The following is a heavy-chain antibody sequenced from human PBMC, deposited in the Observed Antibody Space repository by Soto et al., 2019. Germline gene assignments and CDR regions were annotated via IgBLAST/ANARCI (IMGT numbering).Heavy chain of an antibody. CDR1: GFTFSSYG. J-gene: IGHJ4*02. CDR3: AKDGYYYDSSGYYPDY. CDR2: ISYDGSNK. Sequence: GGSLRLSCAAAGFTFSSYGMHWVRQAPGKGLEWVAVISYDGSNKYYADSVKGRFTISRDNSKNTLYLQMNSLRAEDTAVYYCAKDGYYYDSSGYYPDYWGQGTLVTVSS. V-gene: IGHV3-30*18. D-gene: IGHD3-22*01.